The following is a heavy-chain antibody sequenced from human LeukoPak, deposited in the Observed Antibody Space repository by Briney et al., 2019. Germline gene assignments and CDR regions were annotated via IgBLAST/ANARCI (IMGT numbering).Heavy chain of an antibody. V-gene: IGHV3-7*01. J-gene: IGHJ4*02. CDR3: VRDDYDFWSGYQRYFEF. CDR1: GFTFSDYW. D-gene: IGHD3-3*01. Sequence: GGSLRLSCAVSGFTFSDYWMTWVRQAPGKGLEWVANVNQDGSEKYYVDSVEGRFTISRDSVKNSLYLQMTSVRADDTAMYYCVRDDYDFWSGYQRYFEFWGQGTLVTVSS. CDR2: VNQDGSEK.